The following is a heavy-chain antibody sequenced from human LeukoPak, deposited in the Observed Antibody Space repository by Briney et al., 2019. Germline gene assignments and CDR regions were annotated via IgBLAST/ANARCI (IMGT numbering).Heavy chain of an antibody. J-gene: IGHJ4*02. D-gene: IGHD3-10*01. CDR3: ARDYYGSGSYNPRFDY. V-gene: IGHV3-53*01. CDR1: GFTVSSNS. Sequence: PEGSLRLSCAASGFTVSSNSMSWVRQAPGKGLEWVSVLYSGGSTFYADSVKGRFTISRDNSNNTLYLQMNSLRAEDTAVYYCARDYYGSGSYNPRFDYWGQGTLVTVSS. CDR2: LYSGGST.